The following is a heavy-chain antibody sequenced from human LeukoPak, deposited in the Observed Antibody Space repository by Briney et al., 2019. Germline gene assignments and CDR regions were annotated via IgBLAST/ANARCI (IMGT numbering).Heavy chain of an antibody. CDR3: ARTVVPAAISWFDP. CDR2: TYYRSKWYN. D-gene: IGHD2-2*02. CDR1: GDSVSSNSAA. J-gene: IGHJ5*02. Sequence: SQTLSLTCAISGDSVSSNSAAWHWIRQSPSRGLEWLGRTYYRSKWYNDYAVSVKSRITINPDTSKNQFSLQLNSVTPEDTAVYYCARTVVPAAISWFDPWGQGTLVTVSS. V-gene: IGHV6-1*01.